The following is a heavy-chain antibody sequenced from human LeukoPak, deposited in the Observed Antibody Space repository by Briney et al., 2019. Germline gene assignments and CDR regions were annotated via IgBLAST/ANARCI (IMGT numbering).Heavy chain of an antibody. Sequence: ASVKVSCKASGYTFTSYDINWVRQATGQGLEWMGWMNPNSGNTGYAQKFQGRVTTTRNTSISTAYMELSSLRSEDTAVYYCARGIAATRLFHYYYYMDVWGKGTTVTISS. V-gene: IGHV1-8*01. CDR2: MNPNSGNT. CDR1: GYTFTSYD. J-gene: IGHJ6*03. CDR3: ARGIAATRLFHYYYYMDV. D-gene: IGHD2-15*01.